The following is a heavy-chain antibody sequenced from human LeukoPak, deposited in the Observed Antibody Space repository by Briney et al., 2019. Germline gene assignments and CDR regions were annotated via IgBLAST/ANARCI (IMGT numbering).Heavy chain of an antibody. CDR1: GFTFSSYA. CDR3: ARSPTAINGYFDP. V-gene: IGHV3-23*01. D-gene: IGHD2-2*01. CDR2: ISGGGGST. J-gene: IGHJ5*02. Sequence: GRSLRLSCAASGFTFSSYAMHWVRQAPGKGLEWVSTISGGGGSTYYADSVKGRFTISRDNSKNTLYLQMNSLRADDTAVYYCARSPTAINGYFDPWGQGTLVTVSS.